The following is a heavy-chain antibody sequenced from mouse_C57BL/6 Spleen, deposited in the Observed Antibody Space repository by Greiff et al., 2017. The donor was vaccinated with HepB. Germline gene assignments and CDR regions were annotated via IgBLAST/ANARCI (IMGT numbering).Heavy chain of an antibody. CDR3: ARGDYGDWYVGV. Sequence: VQLQQSGPELVKPGASVKISCKASGYAFSSSWMNWVKQRPGKGLEWIGRIYPGDGDTNYNGKFKGKATLTADKSSSTAYMQLSSLTSEASAVYFCARGDYGDWYVGVWGTGTTVTVSS. CDR2: IYPGDGDT. V-gene: IGHV1-82*01. J-gene: IGHJ1*03. CDR1: GYAFSSSW. D-gene: IGHD1-1*01.